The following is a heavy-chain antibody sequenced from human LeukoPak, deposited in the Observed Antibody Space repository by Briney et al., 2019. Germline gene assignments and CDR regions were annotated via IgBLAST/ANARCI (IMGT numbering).Heavy chain of an antibody. Sequence: PGGSLRLSCAASGFTFSSYGMHWVRQAPGKGLEWVAFIRYDGSNKYYADSVKGRFTISRDNSKNTLYLQMNSLRAEDTAVYYCVKDGGEGAVARYYFDYWGQGTLVTVSS. CDR1: GFTFSSYG. CDR2: IRYDGSNK. V-gene: IGHV3-30*02. D-gene: IGHD6-19*01. J-gene: IGHJ4*02. CDR3: VKDGGEGAVARYYFDY.